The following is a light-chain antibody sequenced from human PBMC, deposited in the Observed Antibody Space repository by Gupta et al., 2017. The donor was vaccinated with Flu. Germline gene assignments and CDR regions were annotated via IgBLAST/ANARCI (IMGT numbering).Light chain of an antibody. Sequence: DIVMTQSPDSLAVSLGERATINCKSSQSILYSSNNKIYLAWYQQKPGQRPKLLINWASTRESGVPDRFVGSGSGIDFTLTISSLQAEDVAVYYCQQFYTTPYSFGHGTKLDIK. V-gene: IGKV4-1*01. CDR2: WAS. CDR1: QSILYSSNNKIY. CDR3: QQFYTTPYS. J-gene: IGKJ2*03.